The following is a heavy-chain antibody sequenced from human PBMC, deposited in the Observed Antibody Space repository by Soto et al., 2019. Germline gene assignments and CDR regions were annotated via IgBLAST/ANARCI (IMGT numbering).Heavy chain of an antibody. CDR1: GYTFTSYD. CDR2: ISAYNGIT. D-gene: IGHD3-3*01. Sequence: ASVKVSCKASGYTFTSYDITWVRQAPGEGLEWMGWISAYNGITNCGQNVQGRGTMTTDTSPTTAYMELRTLRSDDTAVYYCARFYSRGSYDFWSGYYGNYFDYWGQGTLVTVSS. V-gene: IGHV1-18*01. J-gene: IGHJ4*02. CDR3: ARFYSRGSYDFWSGYYGNYFDY.